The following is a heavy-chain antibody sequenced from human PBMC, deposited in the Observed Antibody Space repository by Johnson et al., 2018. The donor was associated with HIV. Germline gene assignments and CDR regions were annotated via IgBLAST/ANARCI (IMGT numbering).Heavy chain of an antibody. CDR1: GFIFDEYG. V-gene: IGHV3-20*04. D-gene: IGHD3-22*01. J-gene: IGHJ3*02. CDR2: INWNGGSK. CDR3: AKAMGGWLLAHAFDI. Sequence: VQLVESGGGVVRPGGSLRLSCATSGFIFDEYGMSWVRQVPGKGLEWVAGINWNGGSKDYVDSVKGRFTISRDNAKKSLYLQMNSLRAEDTAVYYCAKAMGGWLLAHAFDIWGQGTMVTISS.